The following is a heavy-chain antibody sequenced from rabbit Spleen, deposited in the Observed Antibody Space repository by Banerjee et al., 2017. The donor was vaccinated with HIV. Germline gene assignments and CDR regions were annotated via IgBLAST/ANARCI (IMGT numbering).Heavy chain of an antibody. Sequence: QSLEESGGGLVKPGASLTLTCKASGFSFSSGYYMCWVRQAPGKGLEWIACIYAGSGSTYYASWAKGRFTVSKTSSTTVTLQLNSLTAADTATYFCARSGNYFGGGYANLWGQGTLVTVS. CDR1: GFSFSSGYY. D-gene: IGHD1-1*01. V-gene: IGHV1S40*01. CDR3: ARSGNYFGGGYANL. J-gene: IGHJ4*01. CDR2: IYAGSGST.